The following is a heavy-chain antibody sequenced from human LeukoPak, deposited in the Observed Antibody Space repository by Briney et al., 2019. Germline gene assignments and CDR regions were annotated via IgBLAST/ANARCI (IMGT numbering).Heavy chain of an antibody. V-gene: IGHV3-30-3*01. CDR1: GFTFSSYT. CDR2: ISYDVSNK. Sequence: GRSLRLSCTASGFTFSSYTMHWVRQAPGKGLEWVAVISYDVSNKYYADSVKGRFTISGDTSKNTLYLQMSSLRAEDTAVYYCARDRCSSTSCYTHYFDYWGQGTLVTVSS. J-gene: IGHJ4*02. CDR3: ARDRCSSTSCYTHYFDY. D-gene: IGHD2-2*02.